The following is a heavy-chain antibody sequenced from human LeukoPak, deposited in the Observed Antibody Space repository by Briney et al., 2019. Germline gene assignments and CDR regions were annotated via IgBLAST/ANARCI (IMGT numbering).Heavy chain of an antibody. CDR1: GGSISSYY. V-gene: IGHV4-4*07. D-gene: IGHD6-19*01. CDR2: IYTSGST. Sequence: SETLSLTCTVSGGSISSYYWSWIRQPAGKGLEWIGRIYTSGSTNYNPSLKRRVTMSVDTSKNQFSLKLSSVTAADTAVYYCARAGGVSGWPRVGHYYYGMDVWGQGTTVTVSS. J-gene: IGHJ6*02. CDR3: ARAGGVSGWPRVGHYYYGMDV.